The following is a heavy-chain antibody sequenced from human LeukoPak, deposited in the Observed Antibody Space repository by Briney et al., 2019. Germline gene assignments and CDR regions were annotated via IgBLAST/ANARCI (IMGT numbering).Heavy chain of an antibody. V-gene: IGHV4-39*01. CDR1: GGSISSSSYY. Sequence: SETLSLTCTVSGGSISSSSYYWGWIRQPPGKGLEWIGSIYYSGSTYSNPSLKSRVTISVDTSKNQFSLKLSSVTAADTAVYYCASGVGYCSSTSCYFGAFDIWGQGTMVTVSS. J-gene: IGHJ3*02. D-gene: IGHD2-2*01. CDR2: IYYSGST. CDR3: ASGVGYCSSTSCYFGAFDI.